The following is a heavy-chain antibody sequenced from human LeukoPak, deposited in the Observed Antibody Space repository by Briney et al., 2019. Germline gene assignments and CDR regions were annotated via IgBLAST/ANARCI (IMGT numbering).Heavy chain of an antibody. CDR3: ARRSTGTTFDY. CDR2: NYYGGGT. Sequence: PSETLSLTCTVSDDSINSYYWSWIRQPPGKGLEWIGYNYYGGGTNYNPSLKSRVTISIDMSKNQFSLKLRSVTAADTAVYYCARRSTGTTFDYWGQGTLVTVSS. D-gene: IGHD1-1*01. J-gene: IGHJ4*02. CDR1: DDSINSYY. V-gene: IGHV4-59*08.